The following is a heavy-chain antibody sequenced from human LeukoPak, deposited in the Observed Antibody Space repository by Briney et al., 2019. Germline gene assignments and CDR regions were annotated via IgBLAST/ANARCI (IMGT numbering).Heavy chain of an antibody. D-gene: IGHD6-19*01. CDR3: ARDWDIAVAFFDC. Sequence: ASVKVSCKASGYTFTGYYIHWVRQAPGQGLEWMGWINPNSGGTNYAQKFQGRVTMTRDTSISTAHMELSRLRSDDTAVYYCARDWDIAVAFFDCWGQGTLVTVSS. V-gene: IGHV1-2*02. CDR1: GYTFTGYY. CDR2: INPNSGGT. J-gene: IGHJ4*02.